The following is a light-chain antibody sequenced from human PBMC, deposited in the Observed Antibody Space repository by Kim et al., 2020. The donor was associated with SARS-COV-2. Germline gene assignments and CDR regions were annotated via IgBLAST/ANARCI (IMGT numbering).Light chain of an antibody. J-gene: IGKJ2*01. V-gene: IGKV3-20*01. Sequence: EIVLTQSPGTLSLSPGERATLSCRASQSVSSSYLAWYQQKPGQAPRLLIYGASSRATGIPDRISGSGSGTDFTLTISRLEPEDFAVYYCQQYGSSPPYTFGQETKLEI. CDR2: GAS. CDR3: QQYGSSPPYT. CDR1: QSVSSSY.